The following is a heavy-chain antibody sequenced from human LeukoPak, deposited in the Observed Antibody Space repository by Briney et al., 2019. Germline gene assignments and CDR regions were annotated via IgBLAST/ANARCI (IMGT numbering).Heavy chain of an antibody. CDR3: GRDFGLIGTKRSFDI. Sequence: GGFLRLSCAASGFTFSDYYMGWIRQAPGKGLEWLSYISGTGTTIFYADSVKGRFTISRDNAKNSLDLQMNSLRAEDTAVYFCGRDFGLIGTKRSFDIWGQGTMVTVSS. CDR1: GFTFSDYY. V-gene: IGHV3-11*01. D-gene: IGHD1-7*01. J-gene: IGHJ3*02. CDR2: ISGTGTTI.